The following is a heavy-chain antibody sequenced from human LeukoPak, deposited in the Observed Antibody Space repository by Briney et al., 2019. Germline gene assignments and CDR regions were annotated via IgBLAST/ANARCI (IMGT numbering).Heavy chain of an antibody. D-gene: IGHD2-2*01. J-gene: IGHJ4*02. V-gene: IGHV4-59*01. Sequence: PSETLSLTCTVSGGSISSYYWSWIRQPPGKGLEWIGYIYYSGSTNYNPSLKSLVTISVDSSKNQFSLKLSSVTAADTAVYYCARGEYCSSTSCYGNPFDYWGQGTLVTVSS. CDR2: IYYSGST. CDR1: GGSISSYY. CDR3: ARGEYCSSTSCYGNPFDY.